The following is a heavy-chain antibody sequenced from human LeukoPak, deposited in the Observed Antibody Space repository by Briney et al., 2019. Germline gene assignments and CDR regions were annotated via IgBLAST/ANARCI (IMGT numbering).Heavy chain of an antibody. D-gene: IGHD5-18*01. Sequence: GGSLRLSCTASGFIFSSYWMSWARQAPGKGLEWVANIKQDGSEKYYVDSVKGRFTISRDNAKNSLYLQMNSLRAEDTAVYYCARGWIQIWPFDYWGQGTLVTVSS. CDR1: GFIFSSYW. V-gene: IGHV3-7*01. CDR2: IKQDGSEK. J-gene: IGHJ4*02. CDR3: ARGWIQIWPFDY.